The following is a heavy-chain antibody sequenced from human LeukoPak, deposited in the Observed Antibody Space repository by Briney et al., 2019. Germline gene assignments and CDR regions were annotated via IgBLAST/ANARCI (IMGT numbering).Heavy chain of an antibody. V-gene: IGHV3-21*01. D-gene: IGHD6-13*01. CDR3: ARDIATAGHLAFDY. CDR1: GFTFSTYV. Sequence: PGGSLRLSCAASGFTFSTYVMSWVRQAPGKGLEWVSSISSSGYYIYYADSVKGRFTISRDNAKNSLYLQMNSLRAEDTAVYYCARDIATAGHLAFDYWGQGILVTVSS. J-gene: IGHJ4*02. CDR2: ISSSGYYI.